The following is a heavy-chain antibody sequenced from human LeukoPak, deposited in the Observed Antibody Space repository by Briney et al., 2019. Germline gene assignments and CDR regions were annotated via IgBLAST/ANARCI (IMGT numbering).Heavy chain of an antibody. D-gene: IGHD3-22*01. CDR2: INPNSGGT. J-gene: IGHJ4*02. CDR1: GYTFTSYD. V-gene: IGHV1-2*02. CDR3: ARDNFPDYYDSSGYPSDY. Sequence: ASVKVSCKASGYTFTSYDINWVRQATGQGLEWMGWINPNSGGTNYAQKFQGRVTMTRDTSISTAYMELSRLRSDDTAVYYCARDNFPDYYDSSGYPSDYWGQGTLVTVSS.